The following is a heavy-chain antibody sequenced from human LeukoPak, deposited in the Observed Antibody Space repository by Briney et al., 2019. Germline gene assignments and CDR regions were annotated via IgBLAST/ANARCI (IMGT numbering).Heavy chain of an antibody. Sequence: GGSLRLSCAASGFTFSDYYMHWIRQTPGKGLEWVSHISGSGSVIYYADSVMGRFSISRDNARNSVYLQMNNVRAEDTAVYFCARASLVGASQATAEYFKHWGQGTLVLVSS. CDR1: GFTFSDYY. CDR3: ARASLVGASQATAEYFKH. V-gene: IGHV3-11*01. J-gene: IGHJ1*01. CDR2: ISGSGSVI. D-gene: IGHD1-26*01.